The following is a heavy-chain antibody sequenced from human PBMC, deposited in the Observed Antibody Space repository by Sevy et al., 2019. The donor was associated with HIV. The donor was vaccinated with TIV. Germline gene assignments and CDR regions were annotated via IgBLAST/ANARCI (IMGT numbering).Heavy chain of an antibody. V-gene: IGHV1-18*01. Sequence: ASVKVSCKVSGYTFNTYRLTWVRQAPGQGLEWMGWTSPHNGDTNYAQKLQGRVTMITDTSTSTAYMELRSLRSDDTAVYYCARAYCSGGRCYSLAYWGQGTLVTVSS. CDR1: GYTFNTYR. CDR3: ARAYCSGGRCYSLAY. J-gene: IGHJ4*02. CDR2: TSPHNGDT. D-gene: IGHD2-15*01.